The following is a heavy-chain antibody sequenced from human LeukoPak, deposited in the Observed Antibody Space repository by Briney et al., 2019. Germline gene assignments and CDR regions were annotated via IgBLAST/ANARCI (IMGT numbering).Heavy chain of an antibody. J-gene: IGHJ4*02. CDR1: GFTFSSYS. Sequence: GGSLRLSCAASGFTFSSYSMNWVRQAPGKGLEWVSSISSGSSYIYYADSVKGRFTISRDNAKNSLYLQMNSLRAEDTALYYCARDPVATITPFDYWGQGTLVTVSS. CDR2: ISSGSSYI. V-gene: IGHV3-21*01. D-gene: IGHD5-12*01. CDR3: ARDPVATITPFDY.